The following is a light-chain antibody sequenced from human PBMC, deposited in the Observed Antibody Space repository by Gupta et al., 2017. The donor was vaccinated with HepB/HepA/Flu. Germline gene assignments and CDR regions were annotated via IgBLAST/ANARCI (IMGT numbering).Light chain of an antibody. CDR3: SSYTATNTGV. J-gene: IGLJ3*02. CDR1: SYDVGAYDF. CDR2: DVS. V-gene: IGLV2-14*03. Sequence: QSALTQPASVPGSLGQSITISCTGSSYDVGAYDFVSWYQQQPGKAPKLLIYDVSSRPSGVSDRFSGSKSGNTASLTISGLQAEDEADYYCSSYTATNTGVFGGGTKVTVL.